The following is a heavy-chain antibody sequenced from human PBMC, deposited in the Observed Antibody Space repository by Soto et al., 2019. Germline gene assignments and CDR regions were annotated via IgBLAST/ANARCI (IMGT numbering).Heavy chain of an antibody. V-gene: IGHV1-3*01. D-gene: IGHD4-17*01. Sequence: ASVKVSCKASGYTFTSYAMHWVRQTPGQRLEWMGWINAGNGNTKYSQKFQGRVTITRDTSASTAYMELSSLRSEDTAVYYCASHYGDYVAHLDYWGQGTLVTVSS. CDR1: GYTFTSYA. CDR3: ASHYGDYVAHLDY. J-gene: IGHJ4*02. CDR2: INAGNGNT.